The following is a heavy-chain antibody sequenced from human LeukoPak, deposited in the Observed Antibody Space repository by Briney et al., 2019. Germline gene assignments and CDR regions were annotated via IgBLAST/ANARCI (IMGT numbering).Heavy chain of an antibody. V-gene: IGHV1-69*10. CDR3: AGTVGTTQYYFDY. J-gene: IGHJ4*02. CDR2: IIPIFGIA. D-gene: IGHD1-26*01. Sequence: SVTVSCKASGGTFSSYAISWVRPAPGQGLEWMGRIIPIFGIANYAQKFQGRVTITADKSTRTAYMELSSMRSDDTAVYYCAGTVGTTQYYFDYWGQGTLVTVSS. CDR1: GGTFSSYA.